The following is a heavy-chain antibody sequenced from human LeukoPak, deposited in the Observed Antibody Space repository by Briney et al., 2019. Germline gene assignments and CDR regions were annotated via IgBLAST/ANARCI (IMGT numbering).Heavy chain of an antibody. D-gene: IGHD6-6*01. Sequence: ASVKVSCKASGYTFTSYYMHWVRQAPGQGLEWMGIINPSGGSTTYAQKFQGRVTMTRDTSTSTVYMELSSLRSEDTAAYYCARDHRVGGAARPGYYFDYWGQGTLVTVSS. CDR2: INPSGGST. CDR3: ARDHRVGGAARPGYYFDY. CDR1: GYTFTSYY. V-gene: IGHV1-46*01. J-gene: IGHJ4*02.